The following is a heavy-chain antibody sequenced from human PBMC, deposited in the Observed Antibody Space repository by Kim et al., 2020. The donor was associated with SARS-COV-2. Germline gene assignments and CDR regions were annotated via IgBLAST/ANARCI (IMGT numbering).Heavy chain of an antibody. J-gene: IGHJ4*02. Sequence: IFYIESVKGRFTISRENAKNSVSLQMNSLRDEDTAVYYCARDNWNYAADYWGQGTLVTVSS. CDR2: I. V-gene: IGHV3-48*02. D-gene: IGHD1-7*01. CDR3: ARDNWNYAADY.